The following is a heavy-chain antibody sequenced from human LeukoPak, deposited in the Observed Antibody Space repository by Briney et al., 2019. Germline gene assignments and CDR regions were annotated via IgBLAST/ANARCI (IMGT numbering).Heavy chain of an antibody. CDR2: ISSSSSYI. Sequence: GGSLRLSCAASGFTFSSYTMNWVRQAPGKGLEWVSCISSSSSYIYYADSVKGRFTISRDNTKNSLILRMDSLIAEDTAVYYCARGKTAFDILTGYDSWGQGTLVTVSS. D-gene: IGHD3-9*01. CDR3: ARGKTAFDILTGYDS. V-gene: IGHV3-21*01. CDR1: GFTFSSYT. J-gene: IGHJ5*01.